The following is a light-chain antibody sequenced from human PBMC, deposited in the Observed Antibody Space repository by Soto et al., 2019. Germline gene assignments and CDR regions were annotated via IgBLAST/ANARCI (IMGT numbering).Light chain of an antibody. J-gene: IGKJ5*01. V-gene: IGKV3D-20*02. CDR2: GAS. CDR1: QSVSSSY. CDR3: QQRSDAIT. Sequence: IVLTQSPGTLSLSPGEGATLSCRASQSVSSSYIAWYQQRPGHTRSLRIYGASTRATGIPDRFIGSGSGTDFTLTISSIEPEDFAVYYCQQRSDAITFGQGTRLEIK.